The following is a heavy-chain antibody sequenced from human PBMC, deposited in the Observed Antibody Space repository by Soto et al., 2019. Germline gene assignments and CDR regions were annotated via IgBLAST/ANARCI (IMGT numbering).Heavy chain of an antibody. CDR2: ISSNGGST. D-gene: IGHD2-2*01. Sequence: EVQLVESGGGLVQPGGSLRLSCAASGFTFSSYAMHWVRQAPGKGLEYVSAISSNGGSTYYANSVKGRFTISRDNSKNTLYLQMGSLRAEDMAVYYCARDGSSRTYPLLWPPRHWFDPWGQGTLVTVSS. CDR3: ARDGSSRTYPLLWPPRHWFDP. CDR1: GFTFSSYA. J-gene: IGHJ5*02. V-gene: IGHV3-64*01.